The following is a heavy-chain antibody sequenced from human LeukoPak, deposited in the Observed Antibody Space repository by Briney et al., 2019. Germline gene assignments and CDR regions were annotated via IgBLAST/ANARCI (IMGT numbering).Heavy chain of an antibody. D-gene: IGHD2-2*01. J-gene: IGHJ4*02. CDR1: GDSISRYY. CDR3: ARGGDIVVVPAAEIYFDY. CDR2: MYNGGTT. V-gene: IGHV4-4*07. Sequence: SETLSLTCTVSGDSISRYYWSWIRQPAGKGLEYIGRMYNGGTTNYNPSLKSRVTISVDTSKNQFSLKLSSVTAADTAVYYCARGGDIVVVPAAEIYFDYWGQGTLVTVSS.